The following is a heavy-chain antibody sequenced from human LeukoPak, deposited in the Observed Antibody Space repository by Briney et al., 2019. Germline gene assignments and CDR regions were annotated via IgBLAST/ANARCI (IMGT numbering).Heavy chain of an antibody. CDR3: ARAGLYSSGWYYFDY. Sequence: GGSLRLSCAASGFTFSSYAMSWVRQAPGKGLEWVSAISGSGGSTYYADSVKGRFTISRDNSKNTLYLQMNSLRAEDTAVYYCARAGLYSSGWYYFDYWGQGTLVTVSS. D-gene: IGHD6-19*01. CDR1: GFTFSSYA. V-gene: IGHV3-23*01. CDR2: ISGSGGST. J-gene: IGHJ4*02.